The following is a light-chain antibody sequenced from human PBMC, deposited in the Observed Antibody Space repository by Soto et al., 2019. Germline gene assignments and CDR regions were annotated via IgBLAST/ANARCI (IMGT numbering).Light chain of an antibody. CDR3: QQRSNGPRT. Sequence: EIVLTQSPVTLSLSPGERATLSCRASQSVGSSLAWYQQKPGQAPSLLIYDASDRATGIPARFRGRGSGTDLTLTISRLEPEDFAVYYCQQRSNGPRTFGQGTKREIK. CDR2: DAS. J-gene: IGKJ2*01. CDR1: QSVGSS. V-gene: IGKV3-11*01.